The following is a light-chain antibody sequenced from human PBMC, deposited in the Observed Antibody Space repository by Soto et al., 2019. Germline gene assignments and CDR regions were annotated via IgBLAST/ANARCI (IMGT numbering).Light chain of an antibody. J-gene: IGKJ1*01. CDR3: QQYNSYSPT. CDR1: QSISSW. Sequence: DIQMTQSPCTLPASSGDRATLTCRASQSISSWLAWYQQKPGKAPKLLIYDASSLESGVPSRFSGSGSGTEFTLTISSLQPDDFATYYCQQYNSYSPTFGQGTKVDIK. V-gene: IGKV1-5*01. CDR2: DAS.